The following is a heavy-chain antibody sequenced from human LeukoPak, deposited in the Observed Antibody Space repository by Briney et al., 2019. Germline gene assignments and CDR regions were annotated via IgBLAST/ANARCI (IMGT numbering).Heavy chain of an antibody. Sequence: PGGSLRLSCAASGFTFSSYSMNWVRQAPGKGLEWVSSISSSSSYIYYADSVKGRFTISRDNAKNSLYLQMNSLRAEDTAVYYCAKERIVVVVAATDYWGQGTLVTVSS. J-gene: IGHJ4*02. CDR2: ISSSSSYI. CDR1: GFTFSSYS. V-gene: IGHV3-21*01. D-gene: IGHD2-15*01. CDR3: AKERIVVVVAATDY.